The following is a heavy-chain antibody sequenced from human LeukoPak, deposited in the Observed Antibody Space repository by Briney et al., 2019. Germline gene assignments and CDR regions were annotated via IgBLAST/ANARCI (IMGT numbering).Heavy chain of an antibody. D-gene: IGHD1-26*01. Sequence: KHGESLKISCQGSGYSFTNYWIGWVRQMPGKGLEWMGIIYLGDFGIRYSPSFQGQVTISADKSISTAYLQWSSLKASDTAMYYCARNSGTENNFDYWGQGTLVTVSS. CDR2: IYLGDFGI. V-gene: IGHV5-51*01. CDR1: GYSFTNYW. CDR3: ARNSGTENNFDY. J-gene: IGHJ4*02.